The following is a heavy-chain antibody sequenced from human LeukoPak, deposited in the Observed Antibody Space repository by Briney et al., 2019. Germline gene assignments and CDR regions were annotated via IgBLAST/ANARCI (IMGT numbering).Heavy chain of an antibody. CDR3: ARNERYGDTRHYHIDY. CDR2: IIPIFGTA. CDR1: GGTFSNYV. Sequence: SVKVSCKASGGTFSNYVISWVRQAPGQGLEWMGRIIPIFGTANYAQKFQGKVTITTDESTNTAYLELSTLRSEDPVVYYCARNERYGDTRHYHIDYWGQGTLVTVSS. V-gene: IGHV1-69*05. D-gene: IGHD4-17*01. J-gene: IGHJ4*02.